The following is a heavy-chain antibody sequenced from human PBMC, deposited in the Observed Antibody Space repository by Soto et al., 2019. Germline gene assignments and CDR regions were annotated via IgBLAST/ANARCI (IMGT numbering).Heavy chain of an antibody. CDR2: ISGSGGST. J-gene: IGHJ4*02. Sequence: PAGSLRLSCAASGFTFSSYAMSWVRQAPGKGLEWVSAISGSGGSTYYADSVKGRFTISRDNSKNTLYLQMNSLRAEDTAVYYCAKDVSSSGWFAYFDYWGQGILVTVSS. CDR3: AKDVSSSGWFAYFDY. D-gene: IGHD6-19*01. CDR1: GFTFSSYA. V-gene: IGHV3-23*01.